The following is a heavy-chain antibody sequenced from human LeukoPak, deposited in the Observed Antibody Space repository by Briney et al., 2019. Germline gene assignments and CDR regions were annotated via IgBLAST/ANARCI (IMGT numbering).Heavy chain of an antibody. Sequence: TSETLSLTCAVYGGSFSGYYWSWIRQPPGKGLGWIGEINHSGSTNYNPSLKSRVTISVDTSKNQFSLKLSSVTAADTAVYYCARGTMTTVTYYFDYWGQGTLVTVSS. CDR3: ARGTMTTVTYYFDY. D-gene: IGHD4-17*01. V-gene: IGHV4-34*01. J-gene: IGHJ4*02. CDR2: INHSGST. CDR1: GGSFSGYY.